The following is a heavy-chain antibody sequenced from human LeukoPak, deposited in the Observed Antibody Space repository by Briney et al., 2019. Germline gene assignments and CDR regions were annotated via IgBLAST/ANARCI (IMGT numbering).Heavy chain of an antibody. D-gene: IGHD3-3*01. CDR1: GYTFTNYI. Sequence: ASVKVSCKASGYTFTNYIITWVRQAPGQGLEWMGWISAYNGNTNYAQKLQGRVTMTTDTSTSTAYLELRGLRSDDTAVYYCARGLLRFLECSYDCWGQGTLVTVSS. V-gene: IGHV1-18*01. CDR3: ARGLLRFLECSYDC. J-gene: IGHJ4*02. CDR2: ISAYNGNT.